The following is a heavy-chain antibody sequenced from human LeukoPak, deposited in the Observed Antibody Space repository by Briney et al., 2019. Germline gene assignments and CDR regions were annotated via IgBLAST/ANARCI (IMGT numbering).Heavy chain of an antibody. CDR1: GFTLSSYN. Sequence: SGGSLRLSCVASGFTLSSYNMKWVRQAPGKRLEWVSSISWRSSDIEYADSVKGRFTISRDIDKKSLYLQMNSLRVEDTAVYYCARDPRGYSYGSLGFDPWGQGTLVTVSS. CDR2: ISWRSSDI. J-gene: IGHJ5*02. V-gene: IGHV3-21*01. D-gene: IGHD5-18*01. CDR3: ARDPRGYSYGSLGFDP.